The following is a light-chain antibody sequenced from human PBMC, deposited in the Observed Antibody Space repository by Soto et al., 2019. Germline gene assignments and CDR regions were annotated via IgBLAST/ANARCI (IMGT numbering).Light chain of an antibody. Sequence: QPVLTQSPSASASLGASVKLTCTLSSGHSTYAIAWHQQQPGKGPRYLMYLNTDGSHSKGDGIPDRFSGSSSGAERYLTISSLQSEDEADYHCQTWGTGVVVFGGGTKLTVL. CDR1: SGHSTYA. CDR2: LNTDGSH. J-gene: IGLJ2*01. CDR3: QTWGTGVVV. V-gene: IGLV4-69*01.